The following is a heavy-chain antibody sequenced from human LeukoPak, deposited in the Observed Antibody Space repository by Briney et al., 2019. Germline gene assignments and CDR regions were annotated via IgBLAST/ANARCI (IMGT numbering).Heavy chain of an antibody. CDR3: AKGGKWDVTPFDY. CDR1: GFTFTSYS. CDR2: ISGGGGST. D-gene: IGHD1-26*01. J-gene: IGHJ4*02. V-gene: IGHV3-23*01. Sequence: QSGGSLRLSCAASGFTFTSYSMNWVRQAPGKGLEWVSTISGGGGSTYYADSVKGQFTISRDNSKNTLYLQVNSLRAEDTAVYYCAKGGKWDVTPFDYWGQGTLVTVSS.